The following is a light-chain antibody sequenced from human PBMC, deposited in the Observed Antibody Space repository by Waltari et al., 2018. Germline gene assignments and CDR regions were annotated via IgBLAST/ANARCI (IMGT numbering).Light chain of an antibody. CDR2: GAS. CDR3: QQYNNWPPWT. CDR1: QSLSSN. V-gene: IGKV3-15*01. J-gene: IGKJ1*01. Sequence: EIVMTQSSATLSVSPGERATLSCRASQSLSSNLPGYQQKPGQAPRLLIYGASTRATGIPARFSGSGSGTEFTLIISSLQSEDFAIYYCQQYNNWPPWTFGQGTRVEIK.